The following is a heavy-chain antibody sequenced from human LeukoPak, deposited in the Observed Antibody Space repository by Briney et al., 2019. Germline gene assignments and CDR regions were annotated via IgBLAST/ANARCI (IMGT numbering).Heavy chain of an antibody. D-gene: IGHD5-12*01. Sequence: GGSLRLSCAASGFTFSSYAMSWVRQAPGKGLEWVSAISGSGGSTYYADSVKGRFTISRDNSKNTLYLQMNSLRAEDTAVYYCAILGQRYSGYDSLDYWGQGTLVTVSS. J-gene: IGHJ4*02. CDR2: ISGSGGST. CDR3: AILGQRYSGYDSLDY. CDR1: GFTFSSYA. V-gene: IGHV3-23*01.